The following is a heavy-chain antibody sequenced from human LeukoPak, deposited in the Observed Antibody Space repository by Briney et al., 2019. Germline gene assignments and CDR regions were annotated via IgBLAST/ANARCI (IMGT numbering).Heavy chain of an antibody. CDR1: GFTFSSYW. Sequence: GGSLRLSCAASGFTFSSYWMHWVRQAPGKGLVWVSAISGSGGSTYYADSVKGRFTISRDNSKNTLYLQMNSLRAEDTAVYYCAKDLSYYYDSSRGDYWGQGTLVTVSS. D-gene: IGHD3-22*01. J-gene: IGHJ4*02. V-gene: IGHV3-23*01. CDR3: AKDLSYYYDSSRGDY. CDR2: ISGSGGST.